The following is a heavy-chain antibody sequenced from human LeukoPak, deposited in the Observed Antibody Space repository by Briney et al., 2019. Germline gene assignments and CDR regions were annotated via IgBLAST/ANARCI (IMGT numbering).Heavy chain of an antibody. V-gene: IGHV4-61*02. CDR3: ARDGGYMTTPRWFDP. D-gene: IGHD4-11*01. CDR1: GGSISSGSYY. Sequence: SQTLSLTCTVSGGSISSGSYYWSWIRQPAGKGLEWIGRIYTSGSTDYNPSLKSRVTISVDTSKNQFSLKLSSVTAADTAVYYCARDGGYMTTPRWFDPWGQGTLVTVSS. CDR2: IYTSGST. J-gene: IGHJ5*02.